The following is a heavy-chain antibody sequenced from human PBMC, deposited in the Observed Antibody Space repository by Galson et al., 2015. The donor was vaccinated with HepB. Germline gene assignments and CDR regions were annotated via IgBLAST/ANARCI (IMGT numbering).Heavy chain of an antibody. CDR1: GFTFSSSA. D-gene: IGHD3-10*01. V-gene: IGHV3-30*04. J-gene: IGHJ4*02. CDR3: ARTYYGWSWYYFDY. Sequence: SLRLSCAASGFTFSSSAMHWVRQAPGQGLEWVAVISYDGSNKYYADSVKGRFTISRDNSKNTLYLQMNSLRAEDTAVYYCARTYYGWSWYYFDYWGQGTLVTVSS. CDR2: ISYDGSNK.